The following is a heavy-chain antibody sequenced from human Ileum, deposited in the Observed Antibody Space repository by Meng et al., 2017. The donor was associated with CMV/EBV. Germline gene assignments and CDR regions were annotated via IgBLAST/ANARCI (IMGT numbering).Heavy chain of an antibody. D-gene: IGHD3-22*01. V-gene: IGHV4-34*01. CDR1: SESFSGYY. J-gene: IGHJ4*02. CDR2: INHSGST. CDR3: ARAEEYYYDSRGYYFSDY. Sequence: QGPLQQWGAGLLKPSDTLSLTCAVYSESFSGYYWSWIRQPPGKGLEWIGEINHSGSTNYNPSLKSRVTISADTSKNQFSLKLSSVTAADTALYYCARAEEYYYDSRGYYFSDYWGQGTLVTVSS.